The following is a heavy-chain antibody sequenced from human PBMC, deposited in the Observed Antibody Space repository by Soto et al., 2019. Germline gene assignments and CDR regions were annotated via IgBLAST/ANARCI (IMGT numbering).Heavy chain of an antibody. CDR2: IIPILGIA. Sequence: SVKVSCKASGGTFSSYTISWVRQAPGQGLEWMGRIIPILGIANYAQKFQGRVTITADKSTSTAYMELSSLRSEDTAVYYCATSTTGTTPAISLWFDPWGQGTLVTVSS. J-gene: IGHJ5*02. V-gene: IGHV1-69*02. D-gene: IGHD1-1*01. CDR3: ATSTTGTTPAISLWFDP. CDR1: GGTFSSYT.